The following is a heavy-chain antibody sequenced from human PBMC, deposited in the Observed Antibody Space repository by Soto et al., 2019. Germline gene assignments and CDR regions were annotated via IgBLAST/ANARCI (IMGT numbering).Heavy chain of an antibody. J-gene: IGHJ4*02. D-gene: IGHD5-18*01. Sequence: GGSLRLSCVASGFTFSSHSMNWVRQAPGKGLEWVSSITTSSDSIYYTDSVKGRFTLSRDDAKNSLFLQMNSLRAEDTAVYYCARSTRGFSYGKIDSWGQGTLVTVSS. V-gene: IGHV3-21*01. CDR3: ARSTRGFSYGKIDS. CDR1: GFTFSSHS. CDR2: ITTSSDSI.